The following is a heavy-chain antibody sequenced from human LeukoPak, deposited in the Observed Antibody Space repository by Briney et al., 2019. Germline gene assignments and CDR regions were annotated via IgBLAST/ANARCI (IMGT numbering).Heavy chain of an antibody. CDR2: INHSGST. V-gene: IGHV4-34*01. D-gene: IGHD3-22*01. CDR3: AGYSEYPRNYYDSSGYYY. J-gene: IGHJ4*02. Sequence: SETLSLTCAVYGGSFSGYYWSRIRQPPGKGLEWIGEINHSGSTNYNPSLKSRVTISVDTSKNQFSLKLSSVTAADTAVYYCAGYSEYPRNYYDSSGYYYWGQGTLVTVSS. CDR1: GGSFSGYY.